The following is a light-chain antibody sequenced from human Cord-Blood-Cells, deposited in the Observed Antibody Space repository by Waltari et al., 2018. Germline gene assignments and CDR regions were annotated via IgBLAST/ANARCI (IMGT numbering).Light chain of an antibody. CDR3: CSYAGSSTYV. J-gene: IGLJ1*01. CDR2: AGS. Sequence: QPALPQPASVSGSPAQSTTIARPGTSGAAGRQDLVAGHQQHPGKAPNLMIYAGSKRPSGVSNRCAGSKSGNTASLTSSGLQAEDEADYYCCSYAGSSTYVFGTGTKVTVL. V-gene: IGLV2-23*01. CDR1: SGAAGRQDL.